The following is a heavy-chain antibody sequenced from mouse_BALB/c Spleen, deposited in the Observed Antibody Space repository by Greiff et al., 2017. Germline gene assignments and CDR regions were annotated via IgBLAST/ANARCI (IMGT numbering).Heavy chain of an antibody. CDR1: GFTFSSYT. J-gene: IGHJ4*01. CDR2: ISNGGRST. D-gene: IGHD1-1*01. V-gene: IGHV5-12-2*01. Sequence: EVKLVESGGGLVQPGGSLKLSCAASGFTFSSYTMSWVRQTPEKRLEWVAYISNGGRSTYYPDTVKGRFTISRDNAKNTLYLQMSSLKSEDTAMYYCARHLYYYGSPYAMDYWGQGTSVTVSS. CDR3: ARHLYYYGSPYAMDY.